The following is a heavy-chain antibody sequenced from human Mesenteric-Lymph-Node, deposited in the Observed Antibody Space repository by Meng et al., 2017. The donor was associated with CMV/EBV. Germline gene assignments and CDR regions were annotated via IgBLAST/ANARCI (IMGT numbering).Heavy chain of an antibody. CDR2: IYYSGST. Sequence: SETLSLTCTVSGGSISSSSYYWGWIRQPPGKGLEWIGSIYYSGSTYYNPSLKSRVTISVDTSKNQFSLKLSSVTAADTAVYYCARDGVVYYGSGSYYWFDPWGQGTLVTVSS. CDR1: GGSISSSSYY. V-gene: IGHV4-39*07. D-gene: IGHD3-10*01. J-gene: IGHJ5*02. CDR3: ARDGVVYYGSGSYYWFDP.